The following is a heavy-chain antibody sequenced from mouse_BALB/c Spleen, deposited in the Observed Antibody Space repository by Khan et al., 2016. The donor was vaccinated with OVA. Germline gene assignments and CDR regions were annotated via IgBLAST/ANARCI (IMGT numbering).Heavy chain of an antibody. J-gene: IGHJ3*01. CDR3: ARGYECFPY. V-gene: IGHV1-26*01. D-gene: IGHD2-12*01. CDR1: GYSFSLYY. CDR2: VNPNNGDA. Sequence: VQLKQSGPDLVKPGASVKISCKASGYSFSLYYMTWVKQSHGKSPEWIGRVNPNNGDATYNQKFKGKAIITVDKSSSTAYMELRSLTSEDSAVFYCARGYECFPYWGQGTLVTVSA.